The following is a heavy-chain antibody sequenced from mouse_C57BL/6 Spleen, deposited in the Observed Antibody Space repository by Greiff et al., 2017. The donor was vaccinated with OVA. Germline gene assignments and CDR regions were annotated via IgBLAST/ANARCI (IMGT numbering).Heavy chain of an antibody. Sequence: EVQLQQSGPELVKPGASVKISCKASGYTFTDYYMNWVKQSHGKSLEWIGDINPNNGGTSYNQKFKGKATLTVDKSSSTAYMELRSLTSEDSAVYYCARGDGSSYDPFAYWGQGTLVTVSA. CDR2: INPNNGGT. D-gene: IGHD1-1*01. J-gene: IGHJ3*01. CDR3: ARGDGSSYDPFAY. V-gene: IGHV1-26*01. CDR1: GYTFTDYY.